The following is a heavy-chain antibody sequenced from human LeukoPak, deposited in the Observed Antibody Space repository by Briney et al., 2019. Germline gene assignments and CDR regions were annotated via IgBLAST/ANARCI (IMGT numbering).Heavy chain of an antibody. V-gene: IGHV4-4*07. CDR3: AREPTSGREPTSGRPLDY. J-gene: IGHJ4*02. CDR2: IYSSGIN. D-gene: IGHD5-12*01. Sequence: PSETLSLTCTASGGSTSGYFWSWIRQPAGKGLEWIGRIYSSGINNYNPSLKGRVTMSLDTSKNHLSLNLSSVTAADTAVYYCAREPTSGREPTSGRPLDYWGQGTLVTVSS. CDR1: GGSTSGYF.